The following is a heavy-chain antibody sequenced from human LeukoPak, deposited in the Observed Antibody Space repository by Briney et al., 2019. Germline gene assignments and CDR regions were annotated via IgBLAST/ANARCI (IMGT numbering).Heavy chain of an antibody. CDR3: ARVGSGWLYYFDY. CDR1: GFTFSSYA. Sequence: GGSLRLSCAASGFTFSSYAMHWVRQAPGKGLEYVSAISSNGGSTYYANSVKGRFTISRDNSKNTLYLQMGSLRAEDMAVYYCARVGSGWLYYFDYWGQGTLVTVPS. J-gene: IGHJ4*02. V-gene: IGHV3-64*01. CDR2: ISSNGGST. D-gene: IGHD6-19*01.